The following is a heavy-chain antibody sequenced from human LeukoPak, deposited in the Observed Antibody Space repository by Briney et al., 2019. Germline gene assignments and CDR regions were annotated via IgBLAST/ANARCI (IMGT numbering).Heavy chain of an antibody. CDR3: ARASYGSGSYYNVYSYYYYYMDV. Sequence: GWSLRLSCAASEFTFSTYTMNWVRQAPGKGLEWVANIKQDGSEKYYVDSVKGRFTISRDNAKNSLYLQMNSLRAEDTAVYYCARASYGSGSYYNVYSYYYYYMDVWGKGTTVTVSS. D-gene: IGHD3-10*01. CDR1: EFTFSTYT. CDR2: IKQDGSEK. V-gene: IGHV3-7*04. J-gene: IGHJ6*03.